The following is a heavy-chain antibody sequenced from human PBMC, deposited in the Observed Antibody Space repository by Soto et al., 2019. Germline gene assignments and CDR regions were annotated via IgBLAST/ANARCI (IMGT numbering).Heavy chain of an antibody. V-gene: IGHV1-18*01. CDR3: ARTLNEWLLGLE. CDR1: GYTFSSYG. Sequence: QVKLVQSGGEVKKPGASVKISCKASGYTFSSYGISWGRKAPGQGLEWMGWIIAYNGNTNYAQKFQGRVTMTTDTPTSTAYMELRSLRSDDTAIYYCARTLNEWLLGLEWGQGTLVTVSS. D-gene: IGHD3-3*01. CDR2: IIAYNGNT. J-gene: IGHJ4*02.